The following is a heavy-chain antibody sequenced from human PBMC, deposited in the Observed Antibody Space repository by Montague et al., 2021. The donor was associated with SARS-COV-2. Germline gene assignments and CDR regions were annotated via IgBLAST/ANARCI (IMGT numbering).Heavy chain of an antibody. CDR3: ARVGCGYCSGGSCYRAFDY. D-gene: IGHD2-15*01. J-gene: IGHJ4*02. CDR2: IYYSGST. Sequence: SETLSLTCTVSGGSISSYYWSWIRQPPGKGLEWIGYIYYSGSTNYNPSLKSRVTISVDTSKNQFSLKLSSVTAADTAVYYCARVGCGYCSGGSCYRAFDYWGQGPLVPVSP. CDR1: GGSISSYY. V-gene: IGHV4-59*01.